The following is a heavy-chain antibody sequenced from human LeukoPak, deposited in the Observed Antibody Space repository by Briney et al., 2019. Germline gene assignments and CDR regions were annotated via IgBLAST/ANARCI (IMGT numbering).Heavy chain of an antibody. V-gene: IGHV3-21*01. CDR3: ARAKFSAYTGNPGARKSSYDMDV. Sequence: GGSLRLSCAASGFTFIRYNMNWVRQAPGRGLEWVSSISSSSSHIYYAHSGKGRFTISRDNAKNSLYLQVNSLRAEATAVYYCARAKFSAYTGNPGARKSSYDMDVWGKGTTVTVSS. J-gene: IGHJ6*03. CDR1: GFTFIRYN. D-gene: IGHD1-26*01. CDR2: ISSSSSHI.